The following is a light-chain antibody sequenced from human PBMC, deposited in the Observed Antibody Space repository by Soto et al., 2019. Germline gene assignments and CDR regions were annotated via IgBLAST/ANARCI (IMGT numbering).Light chain of an antibody. CDR1: QSVSSSY. Sequence: EIVLTQSPGTLSLSPGERATLSCRASQSVSSSYLAWYQQKPGQAPRLLIYGASSRATGIPDRFSGRGSGKDFTLTISRLEPEDFAVYYCQQYGSSSYTFGQGTMLEIK. CDR2: GAS. J-gene: IGKJ2*01. V-gene: IGKV3-20*01. CDR3: QQYGSSSYT.